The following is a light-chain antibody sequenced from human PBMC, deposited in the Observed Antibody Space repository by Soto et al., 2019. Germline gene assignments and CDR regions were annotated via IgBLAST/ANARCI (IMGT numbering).Light chain of an antibody. CDR3: SSYTSSSTQV. CDR1: SSDVGGYNY. J-gene: IGLJ2*01. CDR2: DVS. Sequence: QSALTQPASVSGSPGQSITISCTGTSSDVGGYNYVSWYQQHPGKAPKLMIYDVSNRPSGVSNRFSGSKSGNTASLTISGVQAEDEADYYCSSYTSSSTQVFGRGTKVTVL. V-gene: IGLV2-14*01.